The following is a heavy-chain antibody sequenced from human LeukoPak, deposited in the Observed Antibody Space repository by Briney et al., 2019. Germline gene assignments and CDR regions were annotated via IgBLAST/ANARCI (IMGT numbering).Heavy chain of an antibody. D-gene: IGHD3-22*01. V-gene: IGHV1-69*04. J-gene: IGHJ4*02. CDR2: IIPILGIA. Sequence: SVKVSCKASGGTFSSYAISWVRQAPGQGLEWMGRIIPILGIANYAQKFQGRVTITADKSTSTAYMELSSLRSEDTAVYYCARDPVSMIGSEYYFDYWGQGTLVTVSS. CDR1: GGTFSSYA. CDR3: ARDPVSMIGSEYYFDY.